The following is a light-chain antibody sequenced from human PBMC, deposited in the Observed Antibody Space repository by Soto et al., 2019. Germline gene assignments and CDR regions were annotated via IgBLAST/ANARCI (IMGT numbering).Light chain of an antibody. CDR1: SSDVGGYDY. V-gene: IGLV2-14*01. J-gene: IGLJ1*01. CDR3: SSYSISTAYL. Sequence: ALAQPASVSGSPGQSITISCTGTSSDVGGYDYVSWYQLHPGKAPKLMVFEVNNRPSGVSYRFSGSKSGNTASLTISGLQAEDEADYFCSSYSISTAYLFGTGTKVTVL. CDR2: EVN.